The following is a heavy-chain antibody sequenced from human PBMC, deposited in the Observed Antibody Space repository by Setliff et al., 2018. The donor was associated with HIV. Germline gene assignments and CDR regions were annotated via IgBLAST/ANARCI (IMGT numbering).Heavy chain of an antibody. D-gene: IGHD6-19*01. J-gene: IGHJ3*02. Sequence: GESLKISCKGYGYSFSDYWIGWVRQMPGKGREWMGIFYPGDFDTRKRPSFEGQVTMSGDKSISTAYLQWSSLKASDTAIYYCARHFSVAGDAFDIWGQGTKVTVSS. CDR1: GYSFSDYW. V-gene: IGHV5-51*01. CDR2: FYPGDFDT. CDR3: ARHFSVAGDAFDI.